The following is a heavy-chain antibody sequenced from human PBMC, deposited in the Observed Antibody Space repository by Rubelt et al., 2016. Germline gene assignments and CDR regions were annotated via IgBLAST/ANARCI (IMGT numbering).Heavy chain of an antibody. Sequence: QLQLQESGPGLVKPSETLSLTCTVSGGFIRNNSYYWGWIRQPPGKGLEWIGYVYYSGSTNYNPSLKSRVTISVDTSKNHFSPKLCSLTAADTAVYYCASSTVTNRYWYFDLWGRGTLVTVSS. V-gene: IGHV4-61*05. D-gene: IGHD4-17*01. CDR3: ASSTVTNRYWYFDL. J-gene: IGHJ2*01. CDR2: VYYSGST. CDR1: GGFIRNNSYY.